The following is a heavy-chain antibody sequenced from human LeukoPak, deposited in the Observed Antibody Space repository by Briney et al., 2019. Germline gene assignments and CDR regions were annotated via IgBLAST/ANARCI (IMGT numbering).Heavy chain of an antibody. V-gene: IGHV1-69*13. CDR3: ARAHQPYYYDSSDQYFDY. D-gene: IGHD3-22*01. CDR1: GYTFTSYY. CDR2: IIPIFGTA. Sequence: ASVKVSCKASGYTFTSYYMNWVRQAPGQGLEWMGGIIPIFGTANYAQKFQGRVTITADESTSTAYMELSSLRSEDTAVYYCARAHQPYYYDSSDQYFDYWGQGTLVTVSS. J-gene: IGHJ4*02.